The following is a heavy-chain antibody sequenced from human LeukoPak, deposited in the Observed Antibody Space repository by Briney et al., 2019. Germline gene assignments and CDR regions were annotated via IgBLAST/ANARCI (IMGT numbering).Heavy chain of an antibody. CDR2: ISNSGGRT. Sequence: GGSLRLSCAASGFTFSSYAMSWVRQAPGKGLEWVSSISNSGGRTFYTDSVKGRFTISRDNSKDTLYLQMNSLRAEDTAVYYCARRPDYFDYWGQGTLVTVSS. J-gene: IGHJ4*02. CDR1: GFTFSSYA. CDR3: ARRPDYFDY. V-gene: IGHV3-23*01.